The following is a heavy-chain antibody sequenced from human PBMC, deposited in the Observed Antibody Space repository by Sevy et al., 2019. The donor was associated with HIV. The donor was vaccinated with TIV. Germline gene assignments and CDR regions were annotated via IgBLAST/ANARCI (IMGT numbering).Heavy chain of an antibody. CDR2: IYYSGST. CDR1: GGSISSYY. D-gene: IGHD3-10*01. CDR3: AGGGRLLSHAFDI. V-gene: IGHV4-59*01. J-gene: IGHJ3*02. Sequence: SETLSLTCTVSGGSISSYYWSWIRQPPGKGLEWIGYIYYSGSTNYNPSLKSRVTISVDTSKNQFSLKLSSVTAADTAVYYCAGGGRLLSHAFDIWGQGTMVTVSS.